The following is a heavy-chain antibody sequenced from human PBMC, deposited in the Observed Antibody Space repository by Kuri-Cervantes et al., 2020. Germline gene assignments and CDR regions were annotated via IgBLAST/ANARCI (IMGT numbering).Heavy chain of an antibody. CDR3: VRTANCNYPDY. CDR2: MNPNSGNT. D-gene: IGHD4-11*01. V-gene: IGHV1-8*01. CDR1: GYTFTSYD. J-gene: IGHJ4*02. Sequence: ASVKVSCKASGYTFTSYDINWVRQATGQGLEWMGWMNPNSGNTGYAQKFQGRVTITRNTSMSTAYMELNSLRSEDTAVYYCVRTANCNYPDYWGPGTLVTVSS.